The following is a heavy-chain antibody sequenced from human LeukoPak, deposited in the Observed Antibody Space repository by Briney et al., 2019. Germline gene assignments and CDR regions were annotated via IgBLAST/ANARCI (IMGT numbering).Heavy chain of an antibody. Sequence: GGSLRLSCATSGLTFTRYAMSWVRQAPGKGLEWVSGISSSGGVTYYADSVKGRFTISRDNSKNTLYLQMNSLRAEDTAVYYCAREIWFGETNWFDPWGQGTLVTVSS. D-gene: IGHD3-10*01. CDR2: ISSSGGVT. CDR1: GLTFTRYA. V-gene: IGHV3-23*01. CDR3: AREIWFGETNWFDP. J-gene: IGHJ5*02.